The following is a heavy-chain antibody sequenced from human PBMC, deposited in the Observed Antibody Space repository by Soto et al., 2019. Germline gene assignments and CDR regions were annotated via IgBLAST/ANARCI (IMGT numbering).Heavy chain of an antibody. D-gene: IGHD6-13*01. J-gene: IGHJ5*02. CDR3: ARHHAGIAAAAPPYNWFDP. CDR1: GASISSSNC. V-gene: IGHV4-4*03. CDR2: IFQSGST. Sequence: LRKTLSLTCAISGASISSSNCWNWVRQPPGKGLEWIGEIFQSGSTNYNPSLKSRVTISVDKPKNQFSLKLSSVTAADTAVYYCARHHAGIAAAAPPYNWFDPWGQGTLVTVSS.